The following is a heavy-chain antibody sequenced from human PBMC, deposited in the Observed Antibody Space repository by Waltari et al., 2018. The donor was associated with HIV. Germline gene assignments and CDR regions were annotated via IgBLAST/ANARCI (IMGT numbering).Heavy chain of an antibody. V-gene: IGHV3-33*01. D-gene: IGHD6-13*01. CDR3: ARVPFASSWSADSFDV. J-gene: IGHJ3*01. CDR2: IWYDGSKK. Sequence: VQLEESGGGVVQPGRSQRLSCAASGFRVSDYGMHWVRQAPGKGLQWWAVIWYDGSKKEYSDSVKGRFTISKDNSKNTLFLQMNSLRVDDTAVYFCARVPFASSWSADSFDVWGPGTRITVSS. CDR1: GFRVSDYG.